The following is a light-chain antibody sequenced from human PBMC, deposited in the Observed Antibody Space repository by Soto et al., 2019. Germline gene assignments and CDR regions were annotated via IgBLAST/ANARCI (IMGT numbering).Light chain of an antibody. J-gene: IGKJ1*01. Sequence: GDRVTITCRASQSISSWLAWYQQKPGKAPNLLIHKASHLESGVPSRFSGSGSGTEFTLTISSLQPDDFATYYCQQYHSYPWTFGQGTKVDIK. CDR1: QSISSW. CDR2: KAS. V-gene: IGKV1-5*03. CDR3: QQYHSYPWT.